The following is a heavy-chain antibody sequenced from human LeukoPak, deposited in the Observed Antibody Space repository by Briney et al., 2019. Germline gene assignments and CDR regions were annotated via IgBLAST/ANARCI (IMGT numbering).Heavy chain of an antibody. CDR3: ARGPSRYCSSTSCRWHYMDV. V-gene: IGHV1-69*13. D-gene: IGHD2-2*01. CDR1: GGTFSSYA. CDR2: IIPIFGTA. J-gene: IGHJ6*03. Sequence: ASVKVSCKASGGTFSSYAVSWVRQAPGQGLEWMGGIIPIFGTANYAQKFQGRVTITADESTSTAYMELSSLRSEDTAVYYCARGPSRYCSSTSCRWHYMDVWGKGTTVTVSS.